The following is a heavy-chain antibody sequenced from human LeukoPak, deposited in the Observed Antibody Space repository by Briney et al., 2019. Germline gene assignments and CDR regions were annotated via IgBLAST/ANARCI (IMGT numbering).Heavy chain of an antibody. D-gene: IGHD5-18*01. V-gene: IGHV1-69*04. CDR1: GGTFSSYA. J-gene: IGHJ4*02. Sequence: GASVKVSFKASGGTFSSYAISWVRQAPGQGLEWMGRIIPILGIANYAQKFQGRVTITAEKSTSTAYMELSSLRSEDTAVYYCARVDTAMVIDYWGQGTLVTV. CDR2: IIPILGIA. CDR3: ARVDTAMVIDY.